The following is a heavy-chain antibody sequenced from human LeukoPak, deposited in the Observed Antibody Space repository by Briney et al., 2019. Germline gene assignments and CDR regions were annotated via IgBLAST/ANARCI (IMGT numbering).Heavy chain of an antibody. J-gene: IGHJ4*02. Sequence: GGSLRLSCAASGFTFSSYSMIWVRQAPGKGLEWVSSISSSSSYIYYADSVKGRFTISRDNAKNSLYLQMNSLRAEDTAVYYCARSYYDILTGDHDDYWGQGTLVTVSS. CDR2: ISSSSSYI. CDR1: GFTFSSYS. CDR3: ARSYYDILTGDHDDY. D-gene: IGHD3-9*01. V-gene: IGHV3-21*01.